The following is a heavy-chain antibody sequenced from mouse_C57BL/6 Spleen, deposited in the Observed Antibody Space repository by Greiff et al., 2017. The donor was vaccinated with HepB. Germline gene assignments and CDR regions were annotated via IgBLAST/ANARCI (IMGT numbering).Heavy chain of an antibody. CDR2: ISDGGSYT. V-gene: IGHV5-4*03. J-gene: IGHJ2*01. D-gene: IGHD1-1*01. CDR1: GFTFSSYA. CDR3: ARHYGSKYYFDY. Sequence: DVMLVESGGGLVKPGGSLKLSCAASGFTFSSYAMSWVRQTPEKRLEWVATISDGGSYTYYPDNVKGRFTISRDNAKNNLYLQMSHLKSEDTAMYYCARHYGSKYYFDYWGQGTTLTVSS.